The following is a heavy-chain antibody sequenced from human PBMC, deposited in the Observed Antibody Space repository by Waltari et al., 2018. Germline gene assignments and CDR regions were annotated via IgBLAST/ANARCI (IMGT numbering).Heavy chain of an antibody. CDR3: ARGGVNYNNWFDP. V-gene: IGHV4-39*01. Sequence: QLRLQESGPGLVKPSETLSVTCIVSGGSLRDESSYWGWLRQSPEKGLEWIGHISYSGTTFYNPFLRSRVTLSVDTLKNQFSLEMTSLTAADTAVYYCARGGVNYNNWFDPWGQGTPVTVSS. D-gene: IGHD3-9*01. CDR2: ISYSGTT. J-gene: IGHJ5*02. CDR1: GGSLRDESSY.